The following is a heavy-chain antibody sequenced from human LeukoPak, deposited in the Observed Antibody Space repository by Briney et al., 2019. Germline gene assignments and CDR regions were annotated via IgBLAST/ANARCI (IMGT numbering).Heavy chain of an antibody. CDR1: GDSTSSYY. V-gene: IGHV4-59*12. D-gene: IGHD1-26*01. CDR2: IYYSGST. CDR3: ARDQAVGATKLDY. Sequence: PSETLSLTCTVSGDSTSSYYWNWIRQSPGKGLEWIAYIYYSGSTYYNPSLKSRVTISVDTSKNQFSLKLSSVTAADTAVYYCARDQAVGATKLDYWGQGTLVTVSS. J-gene: IGHJ4*02.